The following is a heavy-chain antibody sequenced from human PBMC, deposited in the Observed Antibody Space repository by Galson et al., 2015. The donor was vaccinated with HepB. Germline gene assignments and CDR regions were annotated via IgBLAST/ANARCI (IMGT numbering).Heavy chain of an antibody. J-gene: IGHJ4*02. V-gene: IGHV1-18*01. CDR2: ISAFNGDT. CDR3: ARDPRVAASGQLFYLDY. D-gene: IGHD6-19*01. Sequence: SVKVSCKASGYSFSGHGISWLRQAPGQGLEWVGWISAFNGDTDYAQKFQDRVTMTTDRSTNTAYMELRSLRSDDTAVYYCARDPRVAASGQLFYLDYWGQGTLVTVSS. CDR1: GYSFSGHG.